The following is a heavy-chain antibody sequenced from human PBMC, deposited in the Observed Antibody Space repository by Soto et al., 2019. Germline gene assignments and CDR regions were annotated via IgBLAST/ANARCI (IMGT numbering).Heavy chain of an antibody. CDR3: ARTVPRLYSGLDV. CDR2: IWYDGSDE. V-gene: IGHV3-33*01. D-gene: IGHD6-6*01. Sequence: QVILVESGGGVVQPGGSLRLSCEASGFNFSDYGMHWVRQAPGKGLQWVAHIWYDGSDEYYGDSVKGRFTISRDTSKNTLYLQMHSLRAEDTAVYYCARTVPRLYSGLDVWGQGTTVTVSS. J-gene: IGHJ6*02. CDR1: GFNFSDYG.